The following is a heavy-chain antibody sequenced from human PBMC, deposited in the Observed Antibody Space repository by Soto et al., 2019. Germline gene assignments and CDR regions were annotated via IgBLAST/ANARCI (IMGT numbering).Heavy chain of an antibody. Sequence: EVQLLESGGGLVQPGGSLRLSCVVSGLTFRSHAMYWVRQAPGQGLEWVAGISGGGYTAYYPDSVRGRFTSSRDHSKNPGYPQIDNLRAGDHGVQYCSKAQGGANIKSDLEYRGQGTLVTVSS. D-gene: IGHD3-16*01. CDR1: GLTFRSHA. J-gene: IGHJ4*02. V-gene: IGHV3-23*01. CDR2: ISGGGYTA. CDR3: SKAQGGANIKSDLEY.